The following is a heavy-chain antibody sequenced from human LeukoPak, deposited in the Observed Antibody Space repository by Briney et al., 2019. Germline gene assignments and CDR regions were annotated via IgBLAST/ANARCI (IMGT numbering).Heavy chain of an antibody. Sequence: ASVKVSCKVSGYTLTELSMHWVRQAPGKGLEWMGGFDPEDGETIYAQKFQGRVTMTEDTSTDTAYMELSSLRSEDTAVYYCATRGQMVVGYYYYMDVWGKGTTVTVSS. CDR2: FDPEDGET. J-gene: IGHJ6*03. CDR3: ATRGQMVVGYYYYMDV. D-gene: IGHD2-8*01. CDR1: GYTLTELS. V-gene: IGHV1-24*01.